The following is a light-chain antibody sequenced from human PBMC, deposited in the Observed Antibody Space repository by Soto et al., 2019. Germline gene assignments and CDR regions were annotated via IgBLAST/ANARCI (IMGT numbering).Light chain of an antibody. CDR2: LTS. Sequence: EIVLTQSPGTLSLSAGERATLSCRASQSVSNNYLAWYQQKPGQAPRLLIYLTSNRAAGIPARFSGSGSETDFTLTISDVEPEDFAVYYCHQRQSWPRTFGQGTKVDI. CDR3: HQRQSWPRT. J-gene: IGKJ1*01. V-gene: IGKV3-11*01. CDR1: QSVSNNY.